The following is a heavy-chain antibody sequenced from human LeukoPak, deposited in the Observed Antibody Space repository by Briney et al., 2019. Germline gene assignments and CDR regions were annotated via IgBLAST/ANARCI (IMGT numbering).Heavy chain of an antibody. D-gene: IGHD3/OR15-3a*01. CDR3: ARDSGFSGTQRGEY. CDR2: ISYDGSIK. Sequence: GGSLRLSCAASGFTFSSYGMHWVRQAPGKGLEWVAVISYDGSIKYYADSVKGRFTISRDNSKNTLYLQMNSLRAEDTAVYYCARDSGFSGTQRGEYWGQGTLVTVSS. J-gene: IGHJ4*02. CDR1: GFTFSSYG. V-gene: IGHV3-30*03.